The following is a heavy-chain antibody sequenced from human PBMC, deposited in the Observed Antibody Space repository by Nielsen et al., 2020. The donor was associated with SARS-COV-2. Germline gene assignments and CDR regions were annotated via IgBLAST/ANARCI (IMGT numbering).Heavy chain of an antibody. CDR2: ISYDGSNK. J-gene: IGHJ4*02. D-gene: IGHD4-17*01. V-gene: IGHV3-30*18. CDR1: GFTFSSYG. Sequence: GESLKISCAASGFTFSSYGMHWVRQAPGKGLEWVAVISYDGSNKYYADSVKGRFTISRDNSKNTLYLQMNSLRAEDTAVYYCAKVFWFYGVDYWGQGTLVTVSS. CDR3: AKVFWFYGVDY.